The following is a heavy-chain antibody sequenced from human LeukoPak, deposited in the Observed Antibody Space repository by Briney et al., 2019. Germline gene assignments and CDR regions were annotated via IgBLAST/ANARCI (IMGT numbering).Heavy chain of an antibody. J-gene: IGHJ4*02. D-gene: IGHD2-21*01. CDR2: ISGSGGGT. CDR3: AKEFHGGRLFYFDY. CDR1: GFTFSSYA. Sequence: GGSLRLSCAASGFTFSSYAMSWVRQAPGKGLEWVSAISGSGGGTYYADSVKGRFAISRDNSKNTLYLQMNSLRAEDTAVYYCAKEFHGGRLFYFDYWGQGTLVTVSS. V-gene: IGHV3-23*01.